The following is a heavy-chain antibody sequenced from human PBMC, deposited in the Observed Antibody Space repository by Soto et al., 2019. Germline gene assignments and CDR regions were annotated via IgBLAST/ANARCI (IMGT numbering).Heavy chain of an antibody. D-gene: IGHD3-9*01. J-gene: IGHJ5*02. CDR2: IKYSGTT. CDR1: GGSISRSRCY. Sequence: SETLSLTCTVSGGSISRSRCYWGWIRQPPGKGLEWIASIKYSGTTFYNPSLKSRVTLSVDTSKNQFALKLSSVTAAETAVYYCARASTGYPHWFDPWGQGTLVTVS. CDR3: ARASTGYPHWFDP. V-gene: IGHV4-39*01.